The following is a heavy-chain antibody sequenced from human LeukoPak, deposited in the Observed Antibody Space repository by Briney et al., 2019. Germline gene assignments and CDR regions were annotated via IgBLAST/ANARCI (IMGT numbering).Heavy chain of an antibody. Sequence: PGGSLRLSCAASGFTFSSYAMHWVRQAPGKGLEWVAVISYDGSNKYYADSVKGRFIISRDNSKNTLYLQMNSLRAEDTAVYYCARDKGVQLEALLMYWGQGTLVTVSS. J-gene: IGHJ4*02. V-gene: IGHV3-30*04. CDR2: ISYDGSNK. D-gene: IGHD1-1*01. CDR3: ARDKGVQLEALLMY. CDR1: GFTFSSYA.